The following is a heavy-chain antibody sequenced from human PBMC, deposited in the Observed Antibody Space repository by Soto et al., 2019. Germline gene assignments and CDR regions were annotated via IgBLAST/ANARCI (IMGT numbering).Heavy chain of an antibody. CDR1: GFSLSTSGVG. CDR3: AHRSIAAAAYNWFDP. Sequence: QITLKESGPTLVKPTQTLTLTCTFSGFSLSTSGVGVGWIRQPPGKALEWLALIYWDDDERYSPSLKSRLTITNDTSKNQVVLTMTNMDPVDTATYYCAHRSIAAAAYNWFDPWGQGTLVTVSS. D-gene: IGHD6-13*01. CDR2: IYWDDDE. V-gene: IGHV2-5*02. J-gene: IGHJ5*02.